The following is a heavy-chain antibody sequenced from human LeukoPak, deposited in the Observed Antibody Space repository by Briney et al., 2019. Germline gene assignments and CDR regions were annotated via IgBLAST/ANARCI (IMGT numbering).Heavy chain of an antibody. Sequence: SETLSLTCTVSGGSISSGGYYWGWIRQHPGKGLEWIGYIYYSGSTCYNPSLKSRVTISVDTSKNQFSLKLSSVTAADTAVYYCARVGSGSYYGMDVWGQGTTVTVSS. CDR2: IYYSGST. J-gene: IGHJ6*02. V-gene: IGHV4-31*03. CDR3: ARVGSGSYYGMDV. CDR1: GGSISSGGYY. D-gene: IGHD3-10*01.